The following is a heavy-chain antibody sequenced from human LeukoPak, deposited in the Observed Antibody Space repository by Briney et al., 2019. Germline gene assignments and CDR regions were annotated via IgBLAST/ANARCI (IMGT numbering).Heavy chain of an antibody. Sequence: SVKVSCKASGGTFSSYAISWVRQAPGQGLEWMGGIIPIFGTANYAQKFQGRVTITADKSTSTAYMELSSLRSEDTAVYYCARIGVDYYDSSGSESTFDPWGQGTLATVSS. CDR2: IIPIFGTA. CDR1: GGTFSSYA. V-gene: IGHV1-69*06. CDR3: ARIGVDYYDSSGSESTFDP. J-gene: IGHJ5*02. D-gene: IGHD3-22*01.